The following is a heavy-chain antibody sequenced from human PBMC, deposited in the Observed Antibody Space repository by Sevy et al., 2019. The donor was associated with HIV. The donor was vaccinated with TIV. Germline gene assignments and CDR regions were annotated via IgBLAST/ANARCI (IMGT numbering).Heavy chain of an antibody. CDR1: GFTFDRYF. CDR3: AKRDLNHQFLLDF. CDR2: ISGDGSDT. D-gene: IGHD2-21*01. J-gene: IGHJ4*02. Sequence: GGSLRLSCAASGFTFDRYFMHWVHQAPGKGLEWLAVISGDGSDTSYADSLRGRFTISRDNSKNTLFLQMNRLGTEDTAFYFCAKRDLNHQFLLDFWGQGTLVTVSS. V-gene: IGHV3-30*18.